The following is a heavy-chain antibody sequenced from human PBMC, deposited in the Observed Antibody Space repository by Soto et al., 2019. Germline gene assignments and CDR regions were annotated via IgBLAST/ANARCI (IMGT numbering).Heavy chain of an antibody. Sequence: QLQLQESGPGLVKPSETLSLTCTVSGGSISSSSYYWGLIRQPPGKGLEWIGSIYYSGSTYYNPSLKSRLTISVDTTKTQFSQKMSSVTAADTAVYYCARQELSAYGAHADAFDILGQGTMVTVSS. V-gene: IGHV4-39*01. J-gene: IGHJ3*02. CDR2: IYYSGST. CDR3: ARQELSAYGAHADAFDI. CDR1: GGSISSSSYY. D-gene: IGHD4-17*01.